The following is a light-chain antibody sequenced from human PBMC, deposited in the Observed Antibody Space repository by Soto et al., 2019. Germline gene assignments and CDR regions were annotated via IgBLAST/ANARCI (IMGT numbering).Light chain of an antibody. CDR2: DAS. CDR1: QSISIY. Sequence: EIVLTQSPATLSLSPGERATLSCRASQSISIYLAWYQQKPGQPPRLLIYDASNRATGIPARFSGSGSGTDFTLTISSLEPEDFALYYCQQRSNWPPFTFGPGTKVDIK. CDR3: QQRSNWPPFT. V-gene: IGKV3-11*01. J-gene: IGKJ3*01.